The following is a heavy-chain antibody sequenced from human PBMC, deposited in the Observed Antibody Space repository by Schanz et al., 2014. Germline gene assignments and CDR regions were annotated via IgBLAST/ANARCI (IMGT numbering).Heavy chain of an antibody. CDR3: VTEKRMESGTWAKAFDI. CDR1: GSIFSKLL. Sequence: QVQLVQSGAEAKKPGASVKVSCKVSGSIFSKLLMHWVRQGPAKGLEWMGGFDPKKGEAIYAQKFQGRVTMTRDTSTTTVYMELSSLRSDDTAMYYCVTEKRMESGTWAKAFDIWGQGTWVTVSS. J-gene: IGHJ3*02. CDR2: FDPKKGEA. V-gene: IGHV1-24*01. D-gene: IGHD3-3*01.